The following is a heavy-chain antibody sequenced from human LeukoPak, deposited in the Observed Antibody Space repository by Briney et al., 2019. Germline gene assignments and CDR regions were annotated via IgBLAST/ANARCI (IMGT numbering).Heavy chain of an antibody. CDR3: AKDRLPAAIGEYFYH. CDR1: GFPFSAYA. V-gene: IGHV3-23*01. D-gene: IGHD2-2*01. J-gene: IGHJ1*01. Sequence: PGRSLRLSCTASGFPFSAYAMAWVRQAPGKGLEWVSGISGSGGTTYYADSVKGRFTISRDTSKNTLYLQMNSLRAEDTAIYYCAKDRLPAAIGEYFYHWGQGTLVTVSS. CDR2: ISGSGGTT.